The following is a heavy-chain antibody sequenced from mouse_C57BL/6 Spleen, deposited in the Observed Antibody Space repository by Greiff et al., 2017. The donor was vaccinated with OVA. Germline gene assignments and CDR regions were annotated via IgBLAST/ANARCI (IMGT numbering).Heavy chain of an antibody. CDR2: IYPGSGNT. CDR1: GYTFTDYY. Sequence: QVQLQQPGAELVRPGASVKLSCKASGYTFTDYYINWVKQRPGQGLEWIARIYPGSGNTYYNEKFKGKATLTAEKSSSTAYMQLSSLTSEDSAVYFCARGRDAFAYWGQGTLVTVSA. CDR3: ARGRDAFAY. V-gene: IGHV1-76*01. J-gene: IGHJ3*01.